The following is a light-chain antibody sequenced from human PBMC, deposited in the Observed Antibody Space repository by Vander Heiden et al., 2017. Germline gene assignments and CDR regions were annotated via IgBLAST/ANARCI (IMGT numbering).Light chain of an antibody. CDR3: AAWTDSLNAYV. J-gene: IGLJ1*01. Sequence: QSVLTQPPSESGTPGQRVTISCSGSSSSIGSDTVHWYQQLPETAPKLLIYDDNQRASGVPDRFSGSKSGTSASLAISGLQSEDEADYYCAAWTDSLNAYVFGTGTEVTVL. V-gene: IGLV1-44*01. CDR2: DDN. CDR1: SSSIGSDT.